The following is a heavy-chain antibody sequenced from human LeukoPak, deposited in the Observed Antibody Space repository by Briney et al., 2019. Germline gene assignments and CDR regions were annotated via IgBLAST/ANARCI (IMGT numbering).Heavy chain of an antibody. CDR1: GGFISIYY. J-gene: IGHJ4*02. V-gene: IGHV4-4*07. Sequence: PSETVSLTCSVSGGFISIYYWSWLRHPARKGLEWIGRIYTSGRNNYNPALKRLVTMSVDTSKTQFSLKLSSVTAADTAVYYCARDDSGYSYGTFDYWGQGTLVTVSS. D-gene: IGHD5-18*01. CDR3: ARDDSGYSYGTFDY. CDR2: IYTSGRN.